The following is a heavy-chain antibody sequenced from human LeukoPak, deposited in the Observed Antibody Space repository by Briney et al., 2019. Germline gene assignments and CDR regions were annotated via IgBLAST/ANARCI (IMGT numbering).Heavy chain of an antibody. CDR3: ARLVGGTVDY. CDR1: GYNSSGYW. Sequence: GESLRISCEGSGYNSSGYWMSWARQMPGKGLEWMGRIDPSDSYTNYSPSFQGHVTISTDTSIGTAYLQWSSLKASDTAKYYCARLVGGTVDYWGQGTLVTVSS. J-gene: IGHJ4*02. CDR2: IDPSDSYT. V-gene: IGHV5-10-1*01. D-gene: IGHD1-26*01.